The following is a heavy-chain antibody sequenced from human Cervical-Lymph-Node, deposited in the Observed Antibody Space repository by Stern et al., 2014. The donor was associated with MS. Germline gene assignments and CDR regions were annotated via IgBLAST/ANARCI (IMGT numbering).Heavy chain of an antibody. D-gene: IGHD1-1*01. CDR2: ITNVGST. CDR1: GFPVSRDY. Sequence: EVQLVESGGGVIQPGGSLRLSCTASGFPVSRDYMTWVRPAPGKGLEWVSLITNVGSTFYTDSVKGRFTISRDDSKNTVYLHMTSLRAEDTAMYYCARDTSSPERSDWWGQGTLVTVSS. V-gene: IGHV3-53*01. CDR3: ARDTSSPERSDW. J-gene: IGHJ4*02.